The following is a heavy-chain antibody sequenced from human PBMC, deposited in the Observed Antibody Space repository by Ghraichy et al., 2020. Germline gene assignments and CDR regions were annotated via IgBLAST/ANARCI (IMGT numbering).Heavy chain of an antibody. CDR3: AKGGTWLLHYFDC. Sequence: GGSLRLSCVASGFTFSNYWMSWVRQAPGKGLEWVANINKDGSELYYVDSVKGRFTISRDNAKKSLSLQMNSLTADDTAVYYCAKGGTWLLHYFDCWGQGTRVTVSS. J-gene: IGHJ4*02. CDR2: INKDGSEL. CDR1: GFTFSNYW. D-gene: IGHD3-16*01. V-gene: IGHV3-7*01.